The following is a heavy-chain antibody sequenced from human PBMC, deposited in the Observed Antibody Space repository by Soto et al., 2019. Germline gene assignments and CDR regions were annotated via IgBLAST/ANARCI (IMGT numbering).Heavy chain of an antibody. CDR3: ARDDGWLILDY. Sequence: EVQLVESGGGPVKPGGSLRLSCAASGFAFNTYSMNWVRQAPGKGLEWVAFITRSSSYIYYADSVRGRFTLSRDNAKNSLSLQMNSLRAEDTAIYYCARDDGWLILDYWGQGTLVTVSS. J-gene: IGHJ4*02. D-gene: IGHD6-19*01. CDR1: GFAFNTYS. V-gene: IGHV3-21*06. CDR2: ITRSSSYI.